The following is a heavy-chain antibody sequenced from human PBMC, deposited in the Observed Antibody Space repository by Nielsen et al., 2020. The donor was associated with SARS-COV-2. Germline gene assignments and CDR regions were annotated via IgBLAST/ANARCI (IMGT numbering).Heavy chain of an antibody. CDR1: GYTFTSYY. CDR3: ARSRGCSATSCFFDY. CDR2: INSDSGNT. Sequence: ASVKVSCKASGYTFTSYYMHWVRQAPGQGLEWMGWINSDSGNTKYSQKFRGRVTITRDTSASTAYMELSGLSSEDTAVYYCARSRGCSATSCFFDYWGQGALVTVSS. J-gene: IGHJ4*02. D-gene: IGHD2-2*01. V-gene: IGHV1-3*04.